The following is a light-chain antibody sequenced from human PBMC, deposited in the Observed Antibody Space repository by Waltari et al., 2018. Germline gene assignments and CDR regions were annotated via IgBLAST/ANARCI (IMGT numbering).Light chain of an antibody. CDR1: QSVTIN. Sequence: ETVITQSPATLSVSPGEGAALSCRASQSVTINLAWYQLKPGQAPRLLIFGASTRATGIPARFSGSGSGTEFTLTINSLQSEDSAVYFCQQYNHWPLTFGGGTKVEIK. CDR3: QQYNHWPLT. V-gene: IGKV3-15*01. J-gene: IGKJ4*01. CDR2: GAS.